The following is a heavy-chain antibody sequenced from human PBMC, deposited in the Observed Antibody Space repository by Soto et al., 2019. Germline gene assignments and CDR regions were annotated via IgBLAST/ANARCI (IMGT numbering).Heavy chain of an antibody. V-gene: IGHV3-30-3*01. Sequence: GGSLRLSCAASGFTFSSYAMHWVRQAPGKGLEWVAVISYDGSNKYYADSVKGRFTISRDNSKNTLYLQMNSLRAEDTAVYYCARDNSLDSEEVVVVAATPFGWGFDYWGQGTLVTVSS. CDR1: GFTFSSYA. CDR3: ARDNSLDSEEVVVVAATPFGWGFDY. J-gene: IGHJ4*02. D-gene: IGHD2-15*01. CDR2: ISYDGSNK.